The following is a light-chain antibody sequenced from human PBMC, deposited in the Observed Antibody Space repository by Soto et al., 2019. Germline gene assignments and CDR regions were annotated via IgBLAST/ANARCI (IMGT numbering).Light chain of an antibody. CDR1: QGVSPW. J-gene: IGKJ4*01. CDR3: QQYNSSGLT. Sequence: DIQMTQSPSTLGASVGDTVTISCRASQGVSPWLVWYQQKPGKAPKLLIYKTSRLQSGVPSRFSGSGSGTDFTLKISSLQPDDFAIYYCQQYNSSGLTFGGGTTVDIK. CDR2: KTS. V-gene: IGKV1-5*03.